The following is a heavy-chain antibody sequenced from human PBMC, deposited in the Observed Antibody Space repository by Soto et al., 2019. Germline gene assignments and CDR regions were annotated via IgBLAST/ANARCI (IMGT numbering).Heavy chain of an antibody. CDR1: GFTFSSYW. D-gene: IGHD3-16*01. V-gene: IGHV3-7*05. J-gene: IGHJ4*02. Sequence: EVQLVESGGGLVQPGGSLRLSCAASGFTFSSYWMSWVRQAPGKGLEWVANIKQDGSEKYYVDSVKGRFTISRDNAKNSLYLQMNSLRAEDTAVYYCARGRRAYYVWGSSPTYYFDYWGQGTLVTVSS. CDR3: ARGRRAYYVWGSSPTYYFDY. CDR2: IKQDGSEK.